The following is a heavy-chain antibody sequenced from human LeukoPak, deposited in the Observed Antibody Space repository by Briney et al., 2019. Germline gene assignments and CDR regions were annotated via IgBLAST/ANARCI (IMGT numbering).Heavy chain of an antibody. V-gene: IGHV3-23*01. D-gene: IGHD3-9*01. CDR3: AKWGDYDILTGYYDPDY. CDR2: IVGSGSST. Sequence: GGSLRLSCAASGFTFRNYAMSWVRQAPGKGLERVSAIVGSGSSTYYADSVKGRFTISRDNSKNTLYLQLNRLRAEDTAVYYCAKWGDYDILTGYYDPDYWGQGTLVTVSS. CDR1: GFTFRNYA. J-gene: IGHJ4*02.